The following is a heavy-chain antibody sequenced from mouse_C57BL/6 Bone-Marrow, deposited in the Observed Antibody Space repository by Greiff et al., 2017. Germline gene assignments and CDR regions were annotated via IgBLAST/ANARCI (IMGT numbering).Heavy chain of an antibody. Sequence: QVQLQQPGAELVMPGASVKLSCKASGYTFTSYWMHWVKQRPGQGLEWIGEIAPSDSYTNYNQKFKGKSTLTVDKSASTAYMQLSSLTSEDSAVYYCAREKLGSLYAMDYWGQGTSVTVSS. J-gene: IGHJ4*01. CDR3: AREKLGSLYAMDY. CDR1: GYTFTSYW. D-gene: IGHD6-1*01. CDR2: IAPSDSYT. V-gene: IGHV1-69*01.